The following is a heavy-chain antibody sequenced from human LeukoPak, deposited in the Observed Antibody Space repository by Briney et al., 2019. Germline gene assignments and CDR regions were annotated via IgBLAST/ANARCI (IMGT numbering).Heavy chain of an antibody. CDR3: ARWTGLSDAFDI. Sequence: SETLSLTCTVSGGSISSGDYYWSWIRQPPGKGLEGIGYIYYSGSTYYNPSLKSRVTISVDTSKNQFSLKLSSVTAADTAVYYCARWTGLSDAFDIWGQGTMVTVSS. J-gene: IGHJ3*02. V-gene: IGHV4-30-4*08. D-gene: IGHD3/OR15-3a*01. CDR2: IYYSGST. CDR1: GGSISSGDYY.